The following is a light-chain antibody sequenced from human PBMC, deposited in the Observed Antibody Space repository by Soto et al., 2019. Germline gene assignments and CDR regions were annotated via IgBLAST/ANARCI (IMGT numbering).Light chain of an antibody. J-gene: IGKJ3*01. CDR2: AAS. V-gene: IGKV1-9*01. CDR1: QGISSY. CDR3: QQFNSYPRT. Sequence: IQLTQSPSSLSASVGDRVTITCRASQGISSYLAWYQQKPGKAPKLLIYAASTLHSGVPSRFSGIGSGTDFTLTISSLQPEDFATYYFQQFNSYPRTFAPVTKLDIK.